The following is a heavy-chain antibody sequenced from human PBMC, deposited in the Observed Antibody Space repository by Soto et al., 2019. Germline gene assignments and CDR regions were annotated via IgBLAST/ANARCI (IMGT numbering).Heavy chain of an antibody. J-gene: IGHJ6*03. D-gene: IGHD1-26*01. Sequence: PSETLSLTCTVSGGSISRGDYYWSWIRQHPGKGLEWIGHIHYRGNTFYNPSLKSRVIISVDTSKNQFSLRLSSVTAADTAVYYCARVSNSYYSYYYYMDVWGKGTTVTVSS. V-gene: IGHV4-31*03. CDR3: ARVSNSYYSYYYYMDV. CDR2: IHYRGNT. CDR1: GGSISRGDYY.